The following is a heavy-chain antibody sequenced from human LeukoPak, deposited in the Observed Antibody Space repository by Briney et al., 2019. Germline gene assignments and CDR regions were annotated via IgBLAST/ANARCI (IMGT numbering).Heavy chain of an antibody. J-gene: IGHJ5*02. V-gene: IGHV3-11*05. CDR2: ISHSSSHT. D-gene: IGHD2-8*02. CDR3: ARDSCTGGGCSVDP. Sequence: GGSLRLSCAASGFTFSDYYMAWIRLVPGKGLEWISFISHSSSHTNCADSVRGRFTISRDNTQNSLFLQMSSLRADDSAVYYCARDSCTGGGCSVDPWGQGTLVTVSS. CDR1: GFTFSDYY.